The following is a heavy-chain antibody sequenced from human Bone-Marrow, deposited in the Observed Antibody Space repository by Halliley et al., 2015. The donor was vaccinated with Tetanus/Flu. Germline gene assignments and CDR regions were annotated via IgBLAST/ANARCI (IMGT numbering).Heavy chain of an antibody. CDR1: GDSVSSNSAA. CDR2: TYYTSQWIH. V-gene: IGHV6-1*01. CDR3: AGSRHSTNGALTGNAFHI. D-gene: IGHD1-26*01. Sequence: GLVKPSQTLSLTCVDSGDSVSSNSAAWGWIRQSPSRGLEWLARTYYTSQWIHDYEDSVKSRINVNADTSKNQISLQLTSVTPEDTAMYFCAGSRHSTNGALTGNAFHIWGQGTMVTVSS. J-gene: IGHJ3*02.